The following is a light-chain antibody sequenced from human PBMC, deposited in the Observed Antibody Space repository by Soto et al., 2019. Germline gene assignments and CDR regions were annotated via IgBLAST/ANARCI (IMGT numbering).Light chain of an antibody. CDR2: DTS. CDR1: TGSVTSGHY. J-gene: IGLJ1*01. CDR3: LLSYPGSRYG. Sequence: QALVTQEPSLTVSPGGTVTITCGSNTGSVTSGHYPYWFQRKPGQAPRTLIYDTSKKHSWTPARFSGSLHGGKAALTLSGAQAEDEAVYYCLLSYPGSRYGFGSGTKVTVL. V-gene: IGLV7-46*01.